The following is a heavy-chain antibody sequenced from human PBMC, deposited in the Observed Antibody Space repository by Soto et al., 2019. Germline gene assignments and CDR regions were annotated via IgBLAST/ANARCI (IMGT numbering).Heavy chain of an antibody. CDR2: IKQDGSEK. Sequence: GGSLRLSCAASGFTLTSYWMNWFRQAPGKGLEWVANIKQDGSEKYYGDSVKGRFFISRDNAKNSLYLQLNSLRAGGTAVYYCARDADASGWYHYGMDVWGQGTMVTVSS. J-gene: IGHJ6*02. CDR1: GFTLTSYW. D-gene: IGHD6-19*01. V-gene: IGHV3-7*01. CDR3: ARDADASGWYHYGMDV.